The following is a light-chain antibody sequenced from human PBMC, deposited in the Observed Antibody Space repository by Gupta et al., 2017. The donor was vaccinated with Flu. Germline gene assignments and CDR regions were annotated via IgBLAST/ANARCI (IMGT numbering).Light chain of an antibody. CDR3: QSYDSSLSGSV. CDR2: GHS. V-gene: IGLV1-40*01. Sequence: QSVLTQPPSGSGAPGQRVTISCTGSSSNIGAGSDVHWYQQLPGTAPKLLIYGHSNRPSGVPYRFSGSRSGTSASLAITGLQAEDEADYCCQSYDSSLSGSVFGGGTKLTVL. J-gene: IGLJ3*02. CDR1: SSNIGAGSD.